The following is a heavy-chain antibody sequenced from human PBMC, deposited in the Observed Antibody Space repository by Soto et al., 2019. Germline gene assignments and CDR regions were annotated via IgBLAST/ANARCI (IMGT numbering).Heavy chain of an antibody. Sequence: QVQLVQSGAEVKKPGSSVKVSCKASGGTFSSYAISWVRQAPGQGLEWMGGIIPIFGTANYAQKFQGRVKITADESTSTAYMELSRLRSEDSDVYYCAREDSGSYYRALWGQGTLVTVSS. D-gene: IGHD1-26*01. CDR1: GGTFSSYA. CDR2: IIPIFGTA. V-gene: IGHV1-69*12. J-gene: IGHJ4*02. CDR3: AREDSGSYYRAL.